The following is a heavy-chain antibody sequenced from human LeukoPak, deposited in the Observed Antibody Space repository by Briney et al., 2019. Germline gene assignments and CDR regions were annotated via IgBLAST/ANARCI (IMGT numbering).Heavy chain of an antibody. J-gene: IGHJ4*02. D-gene: IGHD1-26*01. CDR3: ARHGTISSESCFDY. V-gene: IGHV4-59*08. CDR2: IHNSGRT. Sequence: SETLSLTCSVSGGSVSSYYWSWIRQSPGKGLEWIGYIHNSGRTNYNPSLKSRVTGFVDTSKNQVSLRLSSVTAADTAVYYCARHGTISSESCFDYWGQGALVTVSS. CDR1: GGSVSSYY.